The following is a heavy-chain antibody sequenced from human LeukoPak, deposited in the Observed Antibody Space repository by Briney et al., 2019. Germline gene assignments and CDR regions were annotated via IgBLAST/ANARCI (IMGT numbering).Heavy chain of an antibody. CDR3: ARVSMGVVVVPCDY. J-gene: IGHJ4*02. CDR1: GGSFSGYY. Sequence: PSETLSLTCAVYGGSFSGYYWSWIRQPPGKGLEWIGEINHSGSTNYNPSLKSRVTISVDTSKNQFSLKLSSVTAADTAVYYCARVSMGVVVVPCDYWGQGTLVTVSS. V-gene: IGHV4-34*01. D-gene: IGHD2-15*01. CDR2: INHSGST.